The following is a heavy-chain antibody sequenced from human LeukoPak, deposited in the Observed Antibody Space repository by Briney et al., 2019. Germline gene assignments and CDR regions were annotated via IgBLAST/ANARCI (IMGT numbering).Heavy chain of an antibody. D-gene: IGHD3-22*01. CDR2: IYYSGST. CDR1: GGSISSGGYY. CDR3: ARYYYDSSARGGFDY. J-gene: IGHJ4*02. V-gene: IGHV4-31*03. Sequence: SETLSLTCTVSGGSISSGGYYWSWIRQHPGKGLEWIGYIYYSGSTYYNPSLKSRVTISVDTSKNQFSLKLNSVTAADTAVYYCARYYYDSSARGGFDYWGQGTLVTVSS.